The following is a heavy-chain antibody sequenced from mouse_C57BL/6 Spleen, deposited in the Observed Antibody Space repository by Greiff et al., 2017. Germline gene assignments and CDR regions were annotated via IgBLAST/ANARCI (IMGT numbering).Heavy chain of an antibody. CDR2: IYPSDSET. J-gene: IGHJ3*01. D-gene: IGHD2-4*01. CDR3: AIYYDYLFFAY. Sequence: QVQLQQPGAELVRPGSSVKLSCKASGYTFTSYWMDWVKQRPGQGLEWIGNIYPSDSETHYNQKFKDKATLTVDKSSSTAYMQLSSLTSEDSAVYYCAIYYDYLFFAYWGQGTLVTVSA. V-gene: IGHV1-61*01. CDR1: GYTFTSYW.